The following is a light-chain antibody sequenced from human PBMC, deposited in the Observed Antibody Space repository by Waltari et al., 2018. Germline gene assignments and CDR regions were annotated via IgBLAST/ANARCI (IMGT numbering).Light chain of an antibody. J-gene: IGLJ3*02. Sequence: SYVLPQPPSLSVAPGQTARITCGGNNMGDKSVPWSQQKPGQAPVLVVYDGNDRPSGIPERVSGSNSGNTATLTISRVEAGDEADYHCQVWDSSSDHWVFGGGTKLTVL. V-gene: IGLV3-21*02. CDR2: DGN. CDR1: NMGDKS. CDR3: QVWDSSSDHWV.